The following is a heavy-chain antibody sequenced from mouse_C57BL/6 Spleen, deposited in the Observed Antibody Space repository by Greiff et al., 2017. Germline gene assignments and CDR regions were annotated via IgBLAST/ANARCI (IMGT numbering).Heavy chain of an antibody. J-gene: IGHJ4*01. CDR2: IWSGGST. CDR1: GFSLTSYG. CDR3: ARKDY. Sequence: QVQLQQSGPGLVQPSQSLSITCPVSGFSLTSYGVHWVRQSPGKGLEWLGVIWSGGSTDYNAAFISRLSISKDNSKSQVFFKMNSLQADDTAIYYCARKDYWGQGTSVTVSS. V-gene: IGHV2-2*01.